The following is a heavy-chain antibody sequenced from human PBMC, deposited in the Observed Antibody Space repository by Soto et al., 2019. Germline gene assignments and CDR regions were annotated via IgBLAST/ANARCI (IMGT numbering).Heavy chain of an antibody. V-gene: IGHV4-34*01. J-gene: IGHJ4*02. D-gene: IGHD1-26*01. CDR2: INHSGST. Sequence: SETLTLTCAVYEWSFGGYYWSWIRQPPGKGLEWIGEINHSGSTNYNPSLKSRVTISVDTSKNQFSLKLSSVTAADTAVYYCARDSRGSYGVDYWAQGTLVTVSS. CDR3: ARDSRGSYGVDY. CDR1: EWSFGGYY.